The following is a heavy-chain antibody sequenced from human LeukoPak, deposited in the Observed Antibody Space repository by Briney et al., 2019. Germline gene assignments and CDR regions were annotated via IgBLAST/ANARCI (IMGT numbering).Heavy chain of an antibody. CDR2: IYYSGST. V-gene: IGHV4-59*01. CDR3: ARASGPIAAAGTLDY. D-gene: IGHD6-13*01. CDR1: GGSISRYY. Sequence: SETLSLTCTVSGGSISRYYWSWIRQPPGKGLEWIGYIYYSGSTNYNPSLKSRVTISVDTSKNQFSLKLSSVTAADTAVYYCARASGPIAAAGTLDYWGQGTLVTVSS. J-gene: IGHJ4*02.